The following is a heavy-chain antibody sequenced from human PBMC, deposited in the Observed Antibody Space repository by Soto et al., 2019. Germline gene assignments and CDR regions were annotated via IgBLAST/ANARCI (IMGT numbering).Heavy chain of an antibody. J-gene: IGHJ4*02. CDR2: IYSGGSK. V-gene: IGHV3-53*04. Sequence: GGSLRLSCAASGFTVSSNYMSWVRQAPGKGLEWVSVIYSGGSKYYADFVKGRFTISRHNSKNTLYLQMNSLRAEDTAVYYCARDHPDYIWGSYPDYWGQGTLVTVSS. D-gene: IGHD3-16*02. CDR3: ARDHPDYIWGSYPDY. CDR1: GFTVSSNY.